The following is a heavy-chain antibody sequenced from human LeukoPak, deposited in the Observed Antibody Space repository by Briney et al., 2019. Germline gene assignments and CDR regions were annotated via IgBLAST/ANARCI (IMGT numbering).Heavy chain of an antibody. CDR2: ISKNGDDT. J-gene: IGHJ4*02. Sequence: GGSLRLSCSASGFTFSDYPMHWVRQTPGKGLEYVSAISKNGDDTCYADSVKGRFTISRDNSKNTLYLQMSSLRTEDAAVFYCVQVGSNYYLNWGQGTPVIVSS. CDR3: VQVGSNYYLN. CDR1: GFTFSDYP. V-gene: IGHV3-64D*06. D-gene: IGHD4-11*01.